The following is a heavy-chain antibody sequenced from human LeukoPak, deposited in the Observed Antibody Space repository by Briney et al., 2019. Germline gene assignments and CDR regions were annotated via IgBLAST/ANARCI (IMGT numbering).Heavy chain of an antibody. Sequence: GGSLRLSCAASGFTFSNAWMSWVRQAPGKGLEWVGRIKSKTDGGTTDYAAPVKGRFTISRDDSKNTLYLQMNSLKTEYTAVYYCTTAIYYDSSGFPYYFDYWGQGTLVTVSS. J-gene: IGHJ4*02. CDR2: IKSKTDGGTT. V-gene: IGHV3-15*01. D-gene: IGHD3-22*01. CDR3: TTAIYYDSSGFPYYFDY. CDR1: GFTFSNAW.